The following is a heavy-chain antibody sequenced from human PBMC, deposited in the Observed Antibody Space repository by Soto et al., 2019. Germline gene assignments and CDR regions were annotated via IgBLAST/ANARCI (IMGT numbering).Heavy chain of an antibody. CDR2: IIPILGIA. Sequence: ASVKVSCKASGGTFSSYTISWVRQAPGQGLEWMGRIIPILGIANYAQKFQGRVTITADKSTSTAYMELSSLRSEDTAVYYCARDRTVGYSSGWAPYYYYMDVWGKGTTVTVSS. CDR1: GGTFSSYT. V-gene: IGHV1-69*04. CDR3: ARDRTVGYSSGWAPYYYYMDV. D-gene: IGHD6-19*01. J-gene: IGHJ6*03.